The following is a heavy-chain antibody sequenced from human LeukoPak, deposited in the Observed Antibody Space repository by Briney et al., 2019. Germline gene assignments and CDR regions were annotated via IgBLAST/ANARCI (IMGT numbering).Heavy chain of an antibody. CDR2: ISYDGSNK. CDR1: GLIFNCYT. D-gene: IGHD1-20*01. J-gene: IGHJ4*02. V-gene: IGHV3-30-3*01. Sequence: GGSLRLSCAASGLIFNCYTMHWVCQAPGKGLEWVAVISYDGSNKYYADSVKGRFTISRDNSKNTLYLQMNSLRAEDTAVYYCVPLNWNPPGDFDRWGQGTLVTVSS. CDR3: VPLNWNPPGDFDR.